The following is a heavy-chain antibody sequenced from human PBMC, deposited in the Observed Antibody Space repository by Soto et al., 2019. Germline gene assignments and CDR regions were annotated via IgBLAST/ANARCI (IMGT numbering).Heavy chain of an antibody. J-gene: IGHJ5*02. V-gene: IGHV3-33*01. CDR3: ARPRCAYDYGDYGLDP. CDR2: IWYDGSNK. CDR1: GFTCSSYG. D-gene: IGHD4-17*01. Sequence: QVQLVESGGGVVQPGWSLRLSCATSGFTCSSYGLHWVRQAPGKGLEWVAVIWYDGSNKYYADSVKGRFTVSRDNSKNTLYLVMNNLRAEDTAVYFCARPRCAYDYGDYGLDPWGQGTLVTVSS.